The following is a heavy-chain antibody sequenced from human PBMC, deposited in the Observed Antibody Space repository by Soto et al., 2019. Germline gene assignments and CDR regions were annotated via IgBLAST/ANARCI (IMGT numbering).Heavy chain of an antibody. CDR3: ARKKTKQPPRYSYGMDG. CDR1: GLKFSDYS. D-gene: IGHD6-13*01. J-gene: IGHJ6*02. V-gene: IGHV3-11*01. CDR2: ISPGGDI. Sequence: QVQLVEAGGASVKPGGSLRLSCAVSGLKFSDYSMNWFRQAPGKGLQWVSDISPGGDIYYADSVRGRFIVSRDNAKSSLYLQMNSLRAEDKALYYCARKKTKQPPRYSYGMDGWCQGTTVSVS.